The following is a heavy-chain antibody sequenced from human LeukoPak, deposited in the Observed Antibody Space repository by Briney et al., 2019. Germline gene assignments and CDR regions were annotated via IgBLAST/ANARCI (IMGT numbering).Heavy chain of an antibody. D-gene: IGHD3-3*01. J-gene: IGHJ4*02. Sequence: SETLSLTCAVYGGSFSGYYWSWIRRPPGKGLEWIGEINHSGSTNYNPSLKSRVTISVDTSKNQFSLKLSSVTAADTAVYYCARAGRGSGYLSYWGQGTLVTVSS. CDR3: ARAGRGSGYLSY. CDR2: INHSGST. CDR1: GGSFSGYY. V-gene: IGHV4-34*01.